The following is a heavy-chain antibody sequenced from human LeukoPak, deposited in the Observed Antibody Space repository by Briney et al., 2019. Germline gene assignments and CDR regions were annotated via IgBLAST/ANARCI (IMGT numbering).Heavy chain of an antibody. Sequence: GGSLRLSCAASGFTFSSYSMNWVRQAPGKGLEWVSSISSSSSYIYYADSVKGRFTISRDNAKNSLYLQMNSLRAEDTAVYYCARDTGEHYYDSSGYYPPDFDYWGQGTLVTVSS. J-gene: IGHJ4*02. V-gene: IGHV3-21*01. D-gene: IGHD3-22*01. CDR2: ISSSSSYI. CDR3: ARDTGEHYYDSSGYYPPDFDY. CDR1: GFTFSSYS.